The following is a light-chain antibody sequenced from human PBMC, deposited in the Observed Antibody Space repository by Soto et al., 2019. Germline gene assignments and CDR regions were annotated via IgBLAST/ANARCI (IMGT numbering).Light chain of an antibody. J-gene: IGKJ1*01. CDR3: QQYGSPGT. CDR2: GAS. V-gene: IGKV3-20*01. CDR1: QSVSSN. Sequence: EIVMTQSPATLSVSPGERATLSCRASQSVSSNLAWYQQKPGQAPRLLIHGASSRATGIPDRFSGSGSGTDFTLTISRLEPEDFAVYYCQQYGSPGTFGQGTKVDIK.